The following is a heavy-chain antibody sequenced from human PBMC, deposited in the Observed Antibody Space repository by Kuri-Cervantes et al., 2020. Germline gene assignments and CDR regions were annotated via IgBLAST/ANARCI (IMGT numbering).Heavy chain of an antibody. Sequence: GESLKISCAASGFTFDDYGMTWVRQAPGKGLEWVSSINWNGGSTVYADSVKGRFTISRDNSKNTLYLQMNSLRAEDTAVYYCAKDLGLMTTVTTYAFDVWGQGTMVTVSS. CDR1: GFTFDDYG. D-gene: IGHD4-17*01. V-gene: IGHV3-20*04. CDR2: INWNGGST. CDR3: AKDLGLMTTVTTYAFDV. J-gene: IGHJ3*01.